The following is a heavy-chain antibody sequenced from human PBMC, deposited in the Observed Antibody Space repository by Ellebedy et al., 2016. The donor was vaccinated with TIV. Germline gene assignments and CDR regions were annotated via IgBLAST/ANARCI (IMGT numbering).Heavy chain of an antibody. V-gene: IGHV1-46*01. CDR2: INPTTGNS. J-gene: IGHJ4*02. CDR1: GYTFTSYY. CDR3: ARGDNYYYDSSGYYYTY. Sequence: ASVKVSCKASGYTFTSYYFYWVRRAPGQGLEWMGIINPTTGNSNYAQKFQGRVTITRDTSTSTVYMELSSLRSEDTAVYYCARGDNYYYDSSGYYYTYWGQGTLVTVSS. D-gene: IGHD3-22*01.